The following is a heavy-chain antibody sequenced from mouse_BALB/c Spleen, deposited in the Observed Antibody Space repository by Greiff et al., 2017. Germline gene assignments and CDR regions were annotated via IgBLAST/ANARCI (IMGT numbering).Heavy chain of an antibody. J-gene: IGHJ4*01. CDR3: ARAAARAKAMDY. CDR2: INPSNGRT. V-gene: IGHV1S81*02. D-gene: IGHD3-1*01. CDR1: GYTFTSYW. Sequence: QVQLQQPGAELVKPGASVKLSCKASGYTFTSYWMHWVKQRPGQGLEWIGEINPSNGRTNYNEKFKSKATLTVDKSSSTAYMQLSSLTSEDSAVYYCARAAARAKAMDYWGQGTSVTVSS.